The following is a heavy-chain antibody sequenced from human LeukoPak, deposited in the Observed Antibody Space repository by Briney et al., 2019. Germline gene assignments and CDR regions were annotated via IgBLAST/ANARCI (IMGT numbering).Heavy chain of an antibody. J-gene: IGHJ4*02. CDR3: ARVVYYDSSGYADY. CDR2: IYYSGST. CDR1: GGSISSSSYY. Sequence: SETLSLTCTVSGGSISSSSYYWGWIRQLPGKGLEWIGSIYYSGSTYYNPSLKSRVTISVDTSKNQFSLKLSSVTAADTAVYYCARVVYYDSSGYADYWGQGTLVTVSS. D-gene: IGHD3-22*01. V-gene: IGHV4-39*07.